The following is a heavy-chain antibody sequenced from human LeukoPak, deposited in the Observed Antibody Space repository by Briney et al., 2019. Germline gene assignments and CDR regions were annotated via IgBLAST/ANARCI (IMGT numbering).Heavy chain of an antibody. V-gene: IGHV4-59*01. CDR2: IYNSGTT. D-gene: IGHD5-24*01. CDR3: AKSFSETERATITAY. J-gene: IGHJ4*02. Sequence: SETLSLTCTVSGGSISSNLWSWIRQPPGKGLEYIGYIYNSGTTNYNPSLKSRVTISVDTSKNQLSLKLSSVTAADTAIYYCAKSFSETERATITAYWGQGTLVTVSS. CDR1: GGSISSNL.